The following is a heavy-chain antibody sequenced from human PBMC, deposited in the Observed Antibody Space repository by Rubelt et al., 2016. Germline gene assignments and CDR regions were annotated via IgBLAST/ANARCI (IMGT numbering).Heavy chain of an antibody. Sequence: QVQLVQSVSELRKPGASVKVSCKASGYTFRSYAMNWVRQAPGQGLEWIGWISTDIGNPTYAQGFTGRFVFSLDTSVSTAYLQISSLKAEDTAVYYCARVRRYYDDAFDIWGQGTMVTISS. D-gene: IGHD3-22*01. J-gene: IGHJ3*02. V-gene: IGHV7-4-1*02. CDR2: ISTDIGNP. CDR3: ARVRRYYDDAFDI. CDR1: GYTFRSYA.